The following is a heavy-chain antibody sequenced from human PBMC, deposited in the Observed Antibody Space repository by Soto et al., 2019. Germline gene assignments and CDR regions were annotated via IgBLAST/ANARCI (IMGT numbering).Heavy chain of an antibody. J-gene: IGHJ4*02. V-gene: IGHV3-23*01. CDR3: AKFTYSYDSGSSIQW. Sequence: EVQLLESGGGLVQPGGALRLSCAASGFTFSNFAMSWVRQAPGKGLEWVSVISGSGGSTFYADSVKGRFTISRDNSKNSLCLQLSSLRAEDTAVYYCAKFTYSYDSGSSIQWWGQGTLVTVSS. CDR2: ISGSGGST. D-gene: IGHD3-22*01. CDR1: GFTFSNFA.